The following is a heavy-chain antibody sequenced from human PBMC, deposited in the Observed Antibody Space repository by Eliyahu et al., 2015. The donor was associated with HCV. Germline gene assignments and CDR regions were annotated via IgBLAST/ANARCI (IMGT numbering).Heavy chain of an antibody. CDR1: GFTFSNYG. J-gene: IGHJ4*02. V-gene: IGHV3-30*03. Sequence: QVQLVESGGGVVQPGRSLRLSCAASGFTFSNYGMHWVRQAPGKGLEWVAIIPYDGXNKXYADSVKGRFTIXRDISKNTLYLQMNSLRAEDAAVFYCARESPTTMVFDYWGQGTLVTVSS. D-gene: IGHD5-18*01. CDR3: ARESPTTMVFDY. CDR2: IPYDGXNK.